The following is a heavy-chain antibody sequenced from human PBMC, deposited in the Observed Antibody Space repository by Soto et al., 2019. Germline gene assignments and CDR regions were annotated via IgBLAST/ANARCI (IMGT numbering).Heavy chain of an antibody. CDR3: SKGEGYHSSGYYDSGGDY. CDR2: IIGSGGGT. V-gene: IGHV3-23*01. D-gene: IGHD3-22*01. Sequence: EVQLLESGGGLVQPGGSLRLSCAASGFTFSSYAMTWVRQAPGKGLEWVSAIIGSGGGTYYADSVKGRFTISRDNSKNTLYLQMNSLRAEDTAAYYCSKGEGYHSSGYYDSGGDYWGQGTLVTVSS. CDR1: GFTFSSYA. J-gene: IGHJ4*02.